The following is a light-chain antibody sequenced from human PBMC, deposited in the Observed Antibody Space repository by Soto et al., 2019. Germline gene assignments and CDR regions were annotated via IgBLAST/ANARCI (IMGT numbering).Light chain of an antibody. CDR1: SSNIGSNY. CDR2: RNN. V-gene: IGLV1-47*01. Sequence: QAVVTQPPSASGTPGQRVTISCSGSSSNIGSNYVYWYQQLPGTAPKLLFYRNNQRPSGVPDRFSGSKSGTSASLAISGLRSEDEADYYCAAWDDSLSGRVVFGGGTKLTVL. CDR3: AAWDDSLSGRVV. J-gene: IGLJ2*01.